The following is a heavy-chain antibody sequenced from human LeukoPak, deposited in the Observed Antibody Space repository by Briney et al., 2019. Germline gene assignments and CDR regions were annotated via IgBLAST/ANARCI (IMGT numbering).Heavy chain of an antibody. J-gene: IGHJ5*02. V-gene: IGHV3-74*03. CDR2: INSDGSST. D-gene: IGHD6-13*01. CDR1: GFTFSSYW. CDR3: AILTGIAAAA. Sequence: GGSLRLSCAASGFTFSSYWMHWVRQAPGKGLVWVSRINSDGSSTTYADSVKGRFTISKDNAKNTLYLQMNSLRAEDTAVYYCAILTGIAAAAWGQGTLVTVSS.